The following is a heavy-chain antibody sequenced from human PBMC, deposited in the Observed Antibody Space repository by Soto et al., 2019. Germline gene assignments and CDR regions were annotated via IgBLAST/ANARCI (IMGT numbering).Heavy chain of an antibody. J-gene: IGHJ4*02. CDR3: ASARCRSGQCFHFDY. CDR2: ISRSGDRT. D-gene: IGHD3-3*01. Sequence: EVQLVESGEGLVQPGGSPRLSCAASGFTFSSYNIHWIRQAPGKGLEFVSAISRSGDRTYYADGVKGRFTITRDNSKNTVWLQMGSLRTEDIGVDYCASARCRSGQCFHFDYGGLRALVSVSS. V-gene: IGHV3-64*02. CDR1: GFTFSSYN.